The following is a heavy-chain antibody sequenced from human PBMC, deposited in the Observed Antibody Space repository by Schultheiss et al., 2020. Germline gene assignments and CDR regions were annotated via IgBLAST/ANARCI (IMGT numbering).Heavy chain of an antibody. CDR2: IYPGDSDT. Sequence: ESLQISCKGSGYTFTDYWIAWVRQMPGKGLEWMGIIYPGDSDTRYSPSFQGQVTISADKSISTAYLQWSSLKASDTAMYYCARQYVDSSSGYWGQGTLVNGYS. CDR3: ARQYVDSSSGY. CDR1: GYTFTDYW. D-gene: IGHD6-6*01. V-gene: IGHV5-51*01. J-gene: IGHJ4*02.